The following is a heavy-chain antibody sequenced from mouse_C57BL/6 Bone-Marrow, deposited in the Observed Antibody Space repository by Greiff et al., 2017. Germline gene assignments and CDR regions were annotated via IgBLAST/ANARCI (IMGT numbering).Heavy chain of an antibody. J-gene: IGHJ1*03. D-gene: IGHD1-1*01. CDR3: ARDIDYYGSSSEDFDV. V-gene: IGHV14-3*01. Sequence: VQLQQSVAELVRPGASVKLSCTASGFNIKNTYMHWVKQRPEQGLEWIGRIDPANGNTKYAPKFQGKATITADASSNTAYLQLSSLTSEDTAIYYCARDIDYYGSSSEDFDVWGTGTTVTVSS. CDR1: GFNIKNTY. CDR2: IDPANGNT.